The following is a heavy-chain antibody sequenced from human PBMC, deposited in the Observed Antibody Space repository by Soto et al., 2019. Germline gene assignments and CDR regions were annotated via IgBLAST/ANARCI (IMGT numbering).Heavy chain of an antibody. J-gene: IGHJ4*02. CDR3: ASYRGALYFES. CDR1: GRSMSSTY. D-gene: IGHD3-16*01. CDR2: VFYGGT. V-gene: IGHV4-59*01. Sequence: QVHLQESGPGLVQPSETLSLTCSVSGRSMSSTYWSWIRQSPDKGLEWLGYVFYGGTDYNPSLGGRVSMSVETSKSQFSLKLTSVTVADTAVYYCASYRGALYFESWGQGILVTVSA.